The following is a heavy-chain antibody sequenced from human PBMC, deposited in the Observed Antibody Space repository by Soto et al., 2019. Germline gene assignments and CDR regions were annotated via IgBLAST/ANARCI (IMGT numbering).Heavy chain of an antibody. CDR2: IYSGGSA. V-gene: IGHV3-66*01. J-gene: IGHJ4*02. D-gene: IGHD3-9*01. CDR1: GFIVSSNY. CDR3: ARGTLYDILTGYPFDY. Sequence: GGSLRLSCVVSGFIVSSNYMSWVRQAPGKGLEWVSIIYSGGSAYYADSVKGRFTISRDTSKNTLYLQMNSLSAEDTAVYYCARGTLYDILTGYPFDYWGQGTLVTVSS.